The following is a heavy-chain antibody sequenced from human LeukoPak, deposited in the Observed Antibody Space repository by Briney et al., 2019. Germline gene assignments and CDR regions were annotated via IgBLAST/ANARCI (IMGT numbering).Heavy chain of an antibody. CDR2: IYSSGTT. J-gene: IGHJ6*03. Sequence: SETLSLTCTVSGGSISGYYWIWIRQPPGKGLEWIGYIYSSGTTKYNPSLRSRVTISVDTSKMQFSLNLSSVTAADTAPYLCARRAPYFNYYMDVWGKGTTVTVSS. CDR3: ARRAPYFNYYMDV. V-gene: IGHV4-59*01. CDR1: GGSISGYY.